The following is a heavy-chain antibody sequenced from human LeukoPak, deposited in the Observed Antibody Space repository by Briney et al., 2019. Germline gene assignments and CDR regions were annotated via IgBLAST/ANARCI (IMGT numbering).Heavy chain of an antibody. CDR1: GFTFSSYG. V-gene: IGHV3-30*02. CDR3: TNTRTDDKGDY. CDR2: IRFDGRNK. Sequence: GGSLRLSCAASGFTFSSYGVHWVRQAPGKGLEWVAFIRFDGRNKYYADSVKGRFTISRDNSKNTLYLQMNSLRAEDTAVYYCTNTRTDDKGDYWGQGTLVTVSS. J-gene: IGHJ4*02. D-gene: IGHD3-9*01.